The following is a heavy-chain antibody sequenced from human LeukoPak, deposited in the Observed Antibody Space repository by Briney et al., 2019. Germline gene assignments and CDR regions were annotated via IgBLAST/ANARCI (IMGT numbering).Heavy chain of an antibody. Sequence: SETLSLTCTVSGYSISSGYYWGWIRQPPGKGLEWIGSVYHSGSTYYNPSLKSRVTISVDTSKNQFSLKLSSVTAADTAVYYCARVDYGDYVSAFDIWGQGTMVTVSS. CDR2: VYHSGST. J-gene: IGHJ3*02. V-gene: IGHV4-38-2*02. CDR1: GYSISSGYY. CDR3: ARVDYGDYVSAFDI. D-gene: IGHD4-17*01.